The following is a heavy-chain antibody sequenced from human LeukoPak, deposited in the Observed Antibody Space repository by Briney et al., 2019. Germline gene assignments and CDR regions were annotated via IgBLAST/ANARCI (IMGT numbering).Heavy chain of an antibody. V-gene: IGHV1-2*02. CDR1: GYSFADYY. J-gene: IGHJ5*02. Sequence: GASVKVSWKASGYSFADYYMHWVRQAPGQGLEWMGWIKPNSGGTRSAQKFQGRVTMTRDTSISTAYMELSSLRYDDTAVYYCATNILVRDIINWFDPWGQGTLVTVSS. D-gene: IGHD3-10*01. CDR2: IKPNSGGT. CDR3: ATNILVRDIINWFDP.